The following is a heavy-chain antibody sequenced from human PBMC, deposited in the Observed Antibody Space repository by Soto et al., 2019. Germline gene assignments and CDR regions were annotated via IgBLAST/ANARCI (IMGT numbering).Heavy chain of an antibody. CDR1: GGSISSGGYY. J-gene: IGHJ4*02. CDR3: AKESMDIADRGGFDY. CDR2: IYYIGST. D-gene: IGHD6-6*01. V-gene: IGHV4-31*03. Sequence: QVQLQESGPGLVKPSQTLSLTCTVSGGSISSGGYYWSWIRQHPGKGLEWIGYIYYIGSTYYNPSLKSRVTISLDTFKHQFSLILSSVTAADTAVYYCAKESMDIADRGGFDYWGQGTLVTVS.